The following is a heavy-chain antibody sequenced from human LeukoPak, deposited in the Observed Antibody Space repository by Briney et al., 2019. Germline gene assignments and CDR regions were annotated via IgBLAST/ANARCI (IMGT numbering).Heavy chain of an antibody. D-gene: IGHD3-22*01. CDR1: GLSFSNAW. Sequence: GGSLRLSCTASGLSFSNAWVSWVRQAPGKGLEWVGRITSKADGGTRDYAAPVRGRFTISRDDSKNTLYLQMNSLKTEDTAVYYCTTPERYYYDTSDFYGSPYWGQGTLVTVSS. V-gene: IGHV3-15*01. CDR3: TTPERYYYDTSDFYGSPY. J-gene: IGHJ4*02. CDR2: ITSKADGGTR.